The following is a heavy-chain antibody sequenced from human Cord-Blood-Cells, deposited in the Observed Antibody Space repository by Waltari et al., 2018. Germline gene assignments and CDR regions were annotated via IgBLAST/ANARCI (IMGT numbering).Heavy chain of an antibody. D-gene: IGHD5-18*01. CDR3: ARGETRGDTAMVEVGNWFDP. V-gene: IGHV4-34*01. J-gene: IGHJ5*02. CDR2: INHSGST. CDR1: GGSFSGYY. Sequence: QVQLQQWGAGLLKPSETLSLTCAVYGGSFSGYYWSWIRQPPGKGLEWIGEINHSGSTKSTPSLKSQVTISVDTSKNQFSLKLSSVTAADTAVYYCARGETRGDTAMVEVGNWFDPWGQGTLVTVSS.